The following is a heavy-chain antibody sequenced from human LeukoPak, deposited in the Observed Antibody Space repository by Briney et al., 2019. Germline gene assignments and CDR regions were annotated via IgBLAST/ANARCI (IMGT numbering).Heavy chain of an antibody. D-gene: IGHD3-10*01. CDR2: IYHSGST. V-gene: IGHV4-4*02. CDR1: GGSISSSNW. J-gene: IGHJ5*02. CDR3: ARALRGSRITMVRGVSPFDP. Sequence: SETLSLTCAVSGGSISSSNWWSWVRQPPGKGLEWIGEIYHSGSTNYNPSLKSRVTISVDKSKNQFSLKLSSVTAADTAVYYCARALRGSRITMVRGVSPFDPWGQGTLVTVSS.